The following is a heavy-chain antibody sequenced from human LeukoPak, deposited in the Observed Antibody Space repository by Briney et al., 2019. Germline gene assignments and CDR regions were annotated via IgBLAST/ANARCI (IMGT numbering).Heavy chain of an antibody. CDR3: AKGSDYYFYFDS. J-gene: IGHJ4*02. Sequence: PGGSLRLSCAASGFTFSDYYMTWIREAPGKGLVWVSYISSRSNYANYAVSVKGRTTISRDNAKNSLYLQMNSLRAEDTAVYYCAKGSDYYFYFDSWRQGTQVTVSS. CDR2: ISSRSNYA. V-gene: IGHV3-11*06. D-gene: IGHD3-22*01. CDR1: GFTFSDYY.